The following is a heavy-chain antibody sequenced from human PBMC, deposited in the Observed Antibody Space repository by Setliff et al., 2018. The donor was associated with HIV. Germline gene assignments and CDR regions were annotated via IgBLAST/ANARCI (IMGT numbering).Heavy chain of an antibody. V-gene: IGHV3-15*01. D-gene: IGHD2-15*01. Sequence: GSLRLSCAASGFSFSHAWMSWVRQAPGKGLEWLGRIKSNADGGTTDYAAPVKGRITISRDDSKNTLYLQMNSLKTEDTAVYYCTTDLKGYCSGGSCYEYFQHWGQGTLVTVSS. CDR3: TTDLKGYCSGGSCYEYFQH. CDR2: IKSNADGGTT. J-gene: IGHJ1*01. CDR1: GFSFSHAW.